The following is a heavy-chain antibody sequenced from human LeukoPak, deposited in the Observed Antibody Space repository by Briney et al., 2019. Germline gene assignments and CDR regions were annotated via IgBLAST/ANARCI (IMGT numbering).Heavy chain of an antibody. D-gene: IGHD6-19*01. CDR1: GFTFSSYG. V-gene: IGHV3-30*03. CDR3: ARVRRSSGWYTQGFDY. Sequence: PGGSLRLSCAASGFTFSSYGMHWVRQAPGKGLEWVAVISYDGSNKYYADSVKGRFTIPRDNSKNTLYLQMNSLRAEDTAVYYCARVRRSSGWYTQGFDYWGQGTLVTVSS. J-gene: IGHJ4*02. CDR2: ISYDGSNK.